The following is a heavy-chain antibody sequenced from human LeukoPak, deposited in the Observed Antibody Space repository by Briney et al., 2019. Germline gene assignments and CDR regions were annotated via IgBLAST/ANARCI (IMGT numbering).Heavy chain of an antibody. Sequence: WESLKISCKGSGYSFTIYWIGWVRQMPGKGLEWMGFIYPADSDTTYSPSLQGQATISADKSISTAYLQWSSLKPSHTAMYYCARREGGSSETWFDPWGQGTLVTVSS. CDR2: IYPADSDT. CDR3: ARREGGSSETWFDP. V-gene: IGHV5-51*01. D-gene: IGHD6-6*01. CDR1: GYSFTIYW. J-gene: IGHJ5*02.